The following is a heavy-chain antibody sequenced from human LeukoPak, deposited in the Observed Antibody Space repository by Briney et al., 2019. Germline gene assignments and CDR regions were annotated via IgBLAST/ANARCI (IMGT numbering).Heavy chain of an antibody. CDR2: INPNSGGT. J-gene: IGHJ6*03. V-gene: IGHV1-2*02. CDR3: ARLSIAARPYYYYYYMDV. D-gene: IGHD6-6*01. Sequence: ASVKVSCKASGYTFTGYYMHWVRQAPGQGLEWMGWINPNSGGTNYAQKFQGRVTMTRDTSISTAYMELSRLRPDDTAVYYCARLSIAARPYYYYYYMDVWGKGTTVTVSS. CDR1: GYTFTGYY.